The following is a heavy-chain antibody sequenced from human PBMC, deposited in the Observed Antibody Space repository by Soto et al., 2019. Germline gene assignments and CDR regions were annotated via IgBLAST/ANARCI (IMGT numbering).Heavy chain of an antibody. J-gene: IGHJ6*02. CDR1: GVTVSNNY. CDR2: IYSGGDT. V-gene: IGHV3-53*05. CDR3: AKEKQVRNYNSWSGYYRSGMDV. Sequence: GGSLRLSCAASGVTVSNNYMRWVRQAPGKGLEWVSLIYSGGDTHYADSVKGRFTISRDSSKNTVYLQMNSLRAEDTAVYYCAKEKQVRNYNSWSGYYRSGMDVWGQGTKVTVSS. D-gene: IGHD3-3*01.